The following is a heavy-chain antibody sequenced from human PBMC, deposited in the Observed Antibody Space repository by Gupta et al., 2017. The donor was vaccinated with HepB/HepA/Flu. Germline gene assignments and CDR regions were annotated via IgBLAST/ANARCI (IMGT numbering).Heavy chain of an antibody. CDR1: GCIHDHA. J-gene: IGHJ6*02. D-gene: IGHD3-10*01. CDR2: ISWNSDYI. Sequence: EVQLVESGGGLVQPGRSLRLSCVASGCIHDHAMHWVRQAPGKGLEWVSGISWNSDYIGYGDSVKGRFTISRDNAKNSLFLQMNSLRTEDTALYYCTKDIRAGGTDVWGQGTTVTVSS. V-gene: IGHV3-9*01. CDR3: TKDIRAGGTDV.